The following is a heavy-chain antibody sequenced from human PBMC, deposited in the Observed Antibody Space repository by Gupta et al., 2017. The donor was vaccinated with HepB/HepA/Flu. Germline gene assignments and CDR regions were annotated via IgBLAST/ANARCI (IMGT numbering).Heavy chain of an antibody. CDR1: GYTFTSYY. CDR3: ARSVYGGSGSYYDYYYYYYMDV. V-gene: IGHV1-46*01. CDR2: INPSGGST. J-gene: IGHJ6*03. D-gene: IGHD3-10*01. Sequence: QVQLVQSGAEVKKPGASVKVSCKASGYTFTSYYMHWVRQAPGQGLEWMGIINPSGGSTSYAQKFQGRVTMTRDTSTSTVYMELSSLRSEDTAVYYCARSVYGGSGSYYDYYYYYYMDVWGKGTTVTVSS.